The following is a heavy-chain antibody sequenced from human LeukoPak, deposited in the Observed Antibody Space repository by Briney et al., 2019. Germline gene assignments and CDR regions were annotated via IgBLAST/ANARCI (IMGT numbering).Heavy chain of an antibody. CDR2: INPNSGST. Sequence: ASVKVSCKASGYTFTSYYMHWVRQAPGQGLEWMGIINPNSGSTNYAQKFQGRVTMTRDTSISTAYMELSRLRSDDTAVYYCACSYGYSSSWYEEGFDYWGQGTLVTVSS. V-gene: IGHV1-2*02. D-gene: IGHD6-13*01. CDR1: GYTFTSYY. J-gene: IGHJ4*02. CDR3: ACSYGYSSSWYEEGFDY.